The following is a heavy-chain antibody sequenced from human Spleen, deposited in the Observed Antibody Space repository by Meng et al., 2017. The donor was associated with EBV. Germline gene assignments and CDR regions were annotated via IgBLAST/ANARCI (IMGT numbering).Heavy chain of an antibody. CDR3: ARVTWGGYFSPDWYFDL. J-gene: IGHJ2*01. CDR2: IKHSGTT. Sequence: QLLQFVASLLTLSETLSRHCAVSAGPLNDFSWGWSRMPPGKGLDYIGEIKHSGTTTYNPSLKSRVTISVDTSKNQFSLNLISVTAAYTAVYYCARVTWGGYFSPDWYFDLWGRGTLVTVSS. V-gene: IGHV4-34*02. D-gene: IGHD3-3*01. CDR1: AGPLNDFS.